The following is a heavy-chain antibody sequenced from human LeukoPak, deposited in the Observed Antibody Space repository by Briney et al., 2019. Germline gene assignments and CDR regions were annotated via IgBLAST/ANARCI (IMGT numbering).Heavy chain of an antibody. D-gene: IGHD1-26*01. CDR2: IRYGGSNK. CDR3: AKDQDSGSLGVDYYFDY. CDR1: GFTFSSYG. V-gene: IGHV3-30*02. J-gene: IGHJ4*02. Sequence: PGGSLRLSCAASGFTFSSYGMHWVRQAPGKGLEWVAFIRYGGSNKYYADSVKGRFTISRDNSKNTLYLQINSLRAGDTAVYYCAKDQDSGSLGVDYYFDYWGQGTLVTVSS.